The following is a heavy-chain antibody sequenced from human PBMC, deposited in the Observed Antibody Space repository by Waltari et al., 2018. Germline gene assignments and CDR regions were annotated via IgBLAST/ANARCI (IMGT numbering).Heavy chain of an antibody. V-gene: IGHV3-33*08. CDR2: IWYDGSNK. CDR3: AIPHSYCSSTSCNFDY. Sequence: QVQLVESGGRVVPPGRSLRLSCAASGFTFSFYAMPGLRPSPGKGLGWVAVIWYDGSNKYYADSVKGRFTISRDNSRNTLYLQMNSLRAEDTAMYYCAIPHSYCSSTSCNFDYWGQGTLVTVSS. D-gene: IGHD2-2*01. CDR1: GFTFSFYA. J-gene: IGHJ4*02.